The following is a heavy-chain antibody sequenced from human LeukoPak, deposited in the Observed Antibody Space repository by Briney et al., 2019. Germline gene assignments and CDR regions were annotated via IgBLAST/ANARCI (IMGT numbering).Heavy chain of an antibody. D-gene: IGHD6-19*01. V-gene: IGHV3-23*01. J-gene: IGHJ4*02. CDR1: GFTFSSYG. CDR3: AKDRSSGWYPTPRY. CDR2: ISGSGDRT. Sequence: GGSLRLSCAASGFTFSSYGMSWVRQAPGKGLEWVSVISGSGDRTYYADSVKGRFTISRDNSKNTLYLQMNSLRAEDTAVYYCAKDRSSGWYPTPRYWGQGTLVTVSS.